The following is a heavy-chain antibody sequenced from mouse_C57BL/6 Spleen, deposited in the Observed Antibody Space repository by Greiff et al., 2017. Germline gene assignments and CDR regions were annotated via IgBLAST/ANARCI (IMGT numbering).Heavy chain of an antibody. V-gene: IGHV1-15*01. CDR1: GYTFTDYE. CDR3: TVTTVVAHYYFDY. CDR2: IDPETGGT. J-gene: IGHJ2*01. D-gene: IGHD1-1*01. Sequence: VQGVESGAELVRPGASVTLSCKASGYTFTDYEMHWVKQTPVHGLEWIGAIDPETGGTAYNQKFKGKAILTADKSSSTAYMELRSLTSEDSAVYYCTVTTVVAHYYFDYWGQGTTLTVSS.